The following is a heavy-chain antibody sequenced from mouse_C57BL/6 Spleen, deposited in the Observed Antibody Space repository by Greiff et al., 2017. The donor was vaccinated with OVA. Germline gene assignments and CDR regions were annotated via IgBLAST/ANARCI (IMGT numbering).Heavy chain of an antibody. D-gene: IGHD1-1*01. V-gene: IGHV1-69*01. CDR2: IDPSDSYT. CDR1: GYTLTSYW. J-gene: IGHJ2*01. Sequence: QVQLQQPGAELVMPGASVKLSCKASGYTLTSYWMHWVKQRPGQGLEWIGEIDPSDSYTNYNQKFKGKSTLTVDKSSSTAYMQLSSLTSEDSAVYYCARSKGTVMNFDYWGQGTTLTVSS. CDR3: ARSKGTVMNFDY.